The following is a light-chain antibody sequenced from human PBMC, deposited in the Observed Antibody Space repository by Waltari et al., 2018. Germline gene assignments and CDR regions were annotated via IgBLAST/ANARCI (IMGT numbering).Light chain of an antibody. J-gene: IGLJ1*01. CDR3: SSYTGRSTLLYV. CDR2: EVS. Sequence: QSALTQPASVSGSPGQSITISCTGTRSDVGRYNYVAWYQQYPGKAPKLMISEVSNRPSGISNRFSGSKSGNTASLTISGLQAEDEAYYYCSSYTGRSTLLYVFGTGTKVTVL. CDR1: RSDVGRYNY. V-gene: IGLV2-14*01.